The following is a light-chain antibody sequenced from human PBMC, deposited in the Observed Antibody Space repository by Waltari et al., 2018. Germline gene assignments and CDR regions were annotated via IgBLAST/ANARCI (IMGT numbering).Light chain of an antibody. Sequence: SYVLTQSPSVSVAPGRTARITCAGSNLDSKSVHWYQQRAGQAPVLVVSDDTDRPSGIAERFSGSISGNTATLTISRVEVGDEADYYCQVWDSNSDHWVFGGGTNLTVL. CDR1: NLDSKS. V-gene: IGLV3-21*03. CDR3: QVWDSNSDHWV. CDR2: DDT. J-gene: IGLJ3*02.